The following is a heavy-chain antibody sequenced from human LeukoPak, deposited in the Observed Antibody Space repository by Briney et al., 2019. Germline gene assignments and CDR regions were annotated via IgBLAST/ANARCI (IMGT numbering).Heavy chain of an antibody. D-gene: IGHD3-10*01. CDR2: INHSGST. CDR3: ARRLRGGYGSGSPPDY. Sequence: SETLSLTCAVYGGSFSGYYWSWIRQPPGKGLEWIGEINHSGSTNYNPSLKSRVTISVDTSKNQFSLKLSSVTAADTAVYYCARRLRGGYGSGSPPDYWGQGTLVTVSS. J-gene: IGHJ4*02. V-gene: IGHV4-34*01. CDR1: GGSFSGYY.